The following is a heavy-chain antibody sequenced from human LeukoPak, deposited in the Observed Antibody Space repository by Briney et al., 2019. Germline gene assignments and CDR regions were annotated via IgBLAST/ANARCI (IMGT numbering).Heavy chain of an antibody. J-gene: IGHJ6*03. CDR1: GYTFTGYY. V-gene: IGHV1-2*02. CDR2: INPNSGGT. D-gene: IGHD6-13*01. CDR3: ARDRVVAAASDFVGYYYYYYMDV. Sequence: RASVKVSCKASGYTFTGYYMHWVRQAPGQGLEWMGWINPNSGGTNYAQKLQGRVTMTTDTSTSTAYMELRSLRSDDTAVYYCARDRVVAAASDFVGYYYYYYMDVWGKGTTVTVSS.